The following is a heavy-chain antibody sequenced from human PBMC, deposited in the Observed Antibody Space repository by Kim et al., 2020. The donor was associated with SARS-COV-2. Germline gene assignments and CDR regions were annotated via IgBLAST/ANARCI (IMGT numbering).Heavy chain of an antibody. J-gene: IGHJ4*02. CDR1: GYSLTRFA. V-gene: IGHV7-4-1*01. D-gene: IGHD6-13*01. CDR2: INTFSGNP. CDR3: ARDHSPGNRSTHDY. Sequence: ASVKVSCKASGYSLTRFALNWVRQAPGQGLEWMGWINTFSGNPAYAQGFTGRFVFSLDTSVNTAYLNIDSLQSDDTAVYYCARDHSPGNRSTHDYWGQGTLVTVSS.